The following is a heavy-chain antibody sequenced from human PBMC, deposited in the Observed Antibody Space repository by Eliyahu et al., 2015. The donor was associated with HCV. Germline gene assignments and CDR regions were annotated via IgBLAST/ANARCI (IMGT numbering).Heavy chain of an antibody. Sequence: VQLVESGGGLVKPGESLRVSCAASGFTFSSNTMNWVRQAPGKGLEWVSSIGGNGNYIYYADSVKGRFTISRDNAKSSLYLQMNDLRAEDTAVYYCTRVRGAYSNWFDPWGQGTLVTVSS. D-gene: IGHD4-11*01. CDR3: TRVRGAYSNWFDP. V-gene: IGHV3-21*02. J-gene: IGHJ5*02. CDR2: IGGNGNYI. CDR1: GFTFSSNT.